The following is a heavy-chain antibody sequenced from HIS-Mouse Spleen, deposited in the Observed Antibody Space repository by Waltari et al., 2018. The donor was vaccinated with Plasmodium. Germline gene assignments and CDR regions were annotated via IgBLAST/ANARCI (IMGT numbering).Heavy chain of an antibody. Sequence: QVTLRESGPALVKPTQTLTLTCTFSGFSLSTSGLCVSWFRQPPGKALEWLARIDWDDDKYSSTSLKTMLTISKDTSKDQVVLTMTNMDPVDTATYYCARTTYSSSSAKYYYYGMDVWGQGTTVTVSS. D-gene: IGHD6-6*01. CDR3: ARTTYSSSSAKYYYYGMDV. V-gene: IGHV2-70*15. J-gene: IGHJ6*02. CDR2: IDWDDDK. CDR1: GFSLSTSGLC.